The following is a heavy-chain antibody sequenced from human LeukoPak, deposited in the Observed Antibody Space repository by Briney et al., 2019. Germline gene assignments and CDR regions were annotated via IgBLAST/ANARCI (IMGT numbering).Heavy chain of an antibody. D-gene: IGHD3-9*01. Sequence: SETLSLTCTVSGGSISSYYWSWIRQPPGKGLEWIGYIYYSGSTNYNPSLKSRVTISVDTSKNQFSLKLSSVTAADTAVYYCAREYYDILTGYWDWGQGTLVTVSS. CDR1: GGSISSYY. CDR3: AREYYDILTGYWD. V-gene: IGHV4-59*12. CDR2: IYYSGST. J-gene: IGHJ4*02.